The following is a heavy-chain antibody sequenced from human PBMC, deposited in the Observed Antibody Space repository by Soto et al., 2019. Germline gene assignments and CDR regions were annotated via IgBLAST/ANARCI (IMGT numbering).Heavy chain of an antibody. V-gene: IGHV3-74*01. CDR3: GRERSYYCGMDV. CDR1: GFTFSSYW. CDR2: INNDGTST. J-gene: IGHJ6*02. Sequence: EVQLVESGGGLVQPGGSLRLSCAASGFTFSSYWMHWVRQPPGKGPVWVSRINNDGTSTAYADSVKGPFTISRDNAKNTLYLQINSLVDEDTAVYCCGRERSYYCGMDVWGQGTTVTVSS.